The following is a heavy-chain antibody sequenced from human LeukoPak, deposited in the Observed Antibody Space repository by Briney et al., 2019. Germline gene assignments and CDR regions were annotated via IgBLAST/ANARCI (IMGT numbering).Heavy chain of an antibody. D-gene: IGHD6-19*01. V-gene: IGHV3-23*01. CDR1: GFTFSSYA. J-gene: IGHJ6*03. CDR3: ARDKRVAVAGTYIYYYYMDV. CDR2: ISGSGGST. Sequence: GGSLRLSCAASGFTFSSYAMSWVRQAPGKGLEWVSAISGSGGSTYYADSVKGRFTISRDNSKNTLYLQMNSLRAEDTAVYYCARDKRVAVAGTYIYYYYMDVWGNGTTVTISS.